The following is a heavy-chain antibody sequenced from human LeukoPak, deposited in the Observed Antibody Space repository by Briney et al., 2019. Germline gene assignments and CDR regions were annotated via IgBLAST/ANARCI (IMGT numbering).Heavy chain of an antibody. V-gene: IGHV4-59*01. D-gene: IGHD3-10*01. CDR2: IYYSGST. CDR3: ARASYYYGSGSYYPDY. CDR1: GGSISSYY. J-gene: IGHJ4*02. Sequence: YPSETLSLTCTVSGGSISSYYWSWIRQPPGKGLEWIGYIYYSGSTNYNPSLKSRVTISVDTSKNQFSLKLSSVTAADTAVYYCARASYYYGSGSYYPDYWGQGTLVTVSS.